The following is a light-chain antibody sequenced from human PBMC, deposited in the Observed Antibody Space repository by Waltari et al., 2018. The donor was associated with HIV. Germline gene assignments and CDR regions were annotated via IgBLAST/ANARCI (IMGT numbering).Light chain of an antibody. J-gene: IGKJ4*01. CDR1: QGISTW. CDR2: GAS. V-gene: IGKV1-12*01. Sequence: DIQMTQSPRFMSAFVGDRVNITCRASQGISTWLAWYQQKPGKVPQLLIHGASSLHSGVPSRFNGSGSGTQFSLTISSLQSEDFATYYCQQTNGFLLTFGGGTTVE. CDR3: QQTNGFLLT.